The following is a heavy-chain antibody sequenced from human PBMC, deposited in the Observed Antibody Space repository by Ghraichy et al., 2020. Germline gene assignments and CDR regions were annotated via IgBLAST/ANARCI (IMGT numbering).Heavy chain of an antibody. CDR2: MNPNSGNT. CDR3: ARMGRMVSSWSGYSQSY. D-gene: IGHD3-3*01. J-gene: IGHJ4*02. Sequence: ASVKVSCKASGYTFTSYDINWVRQATGQGLEWMGWMNPNSGNTGYAQKFQGRVTMTRNTSISTAYMELSSLRSEDTAVYYCARMGRMVSSWSGYSQSYWGQGTLVTVSS. CDR1: GYTFTSYD. V-gene: IGHV1-8*02.